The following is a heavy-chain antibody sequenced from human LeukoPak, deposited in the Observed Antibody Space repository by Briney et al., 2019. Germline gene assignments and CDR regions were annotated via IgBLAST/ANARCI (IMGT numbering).Heavy chain of an antibody. Sequence: GGSLRLSCAASGFTFSSYGMHRVRQAPGKGLEWVAVISYDGSNKYYADSVKGRFTISRDNSKNTLYLQMNSLRAEDTAVYYCAKDIRYCSSTSCPLDYWGQGTLVTVSS. CDR3: AKDIRYCSSTSCPLDY. CDR1: GFTFSSYG. V-gene: IGHV3-30*18. J-gene: IGHJ4*02. D-gene: IGHD2-2*01. CDR2: ISYDGSNK.